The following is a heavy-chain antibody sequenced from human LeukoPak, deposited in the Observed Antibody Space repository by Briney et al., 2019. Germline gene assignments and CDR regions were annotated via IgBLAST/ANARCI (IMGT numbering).Heavy chain of an antibody. CDR2: ISSSGSTR. Sequence: GGSVRLSCAASEFTLSDYYMSWIRQAPGKGLEWISFISSSGSTRYYTDSVKGRFTISRDTTKNSLHLQMNSLRAEDTAIYYCARERTPKHYYGSGSYDRYFDHWGQGALVTVSS. CDR1: EFTLSDYY. J-gene: IGHJ4*02. D-gene: IGHD3-10*01. V-gene: IGHV3-11*04. CDR3: ARERTPKHYYGSGSYDRYFDH.